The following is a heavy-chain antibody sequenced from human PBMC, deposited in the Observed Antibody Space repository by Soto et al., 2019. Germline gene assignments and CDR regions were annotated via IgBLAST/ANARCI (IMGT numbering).Heavy chain of an antibody. V-gene: IGHV3-74*01. D-gene: IGHD1-26*01. CDR1: GFSFSIYW. CDR2: IITDGSST. CDR3: ATGLSTRGYYMDA. J-gene: IGHJ6*03. Sequence: EVQLVESGGGLVQPGGSLILSCAASGFSFSIYWMHWVRQAPGKGLVWVSRIITDGSSTSYADSVKGRFTISRDNAKNTLYLQMNSLRAEDTAVYYCATGLSTRGYYMDAWGKGTTVAVFS.